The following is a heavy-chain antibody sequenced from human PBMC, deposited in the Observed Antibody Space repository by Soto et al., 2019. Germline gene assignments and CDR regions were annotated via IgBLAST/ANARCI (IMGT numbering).Heavy chain of an antibody. D-gene: IGHD6-19*01. CDR2: ITGTGSTT. Sequence: EVQLLESGGGVVQPGGSLRLSCAGSGFTFSSYALNWVRQAPGKGLEWVSAITGTGSTTYYADSVKGRFTISRDNSKNTLYLQMNSLRAEDTAVYYCAKEGGVVAGTEVDYWGQGTLVTVSS. CDR1: GFTFSSYA. J-gene: IGHJ4*02. CDR3: AKEGGVVAGTEVDY. V-gene: IGHV3-23*01.